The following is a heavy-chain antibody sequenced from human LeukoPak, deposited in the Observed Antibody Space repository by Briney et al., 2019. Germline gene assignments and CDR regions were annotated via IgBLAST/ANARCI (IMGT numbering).Heavy chain of an antibody. CDR2: INYSGST. CDR3: ARHRDRTSGYYYWFDP. CDR1: GGSISSSSYN. J-gene: IGHJ5*02. Sequence: PSETLSLTCTVSGGSISSSSYNWGWIRQPPGKGLEWIGSINYSGSTYYNPSLKSRVTISVDTSKNQFSLKLSSVTAADTAVYYCARHRDRTSGYYYWFDPWGQGTLVTVSS. V-gene: IGHV4-39*01. D-gene: IGHD3-22*01.